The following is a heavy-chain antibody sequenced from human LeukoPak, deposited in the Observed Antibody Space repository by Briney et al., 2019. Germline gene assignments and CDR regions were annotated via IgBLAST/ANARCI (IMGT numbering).Heavy chain of an antibody. CDR3: ARERGNLRGDAFDI. J-gene: IGHJ3*02. D-gene: IGHD1-26*01. Sequence: SGTLSLTCGVSGGSITSTNYWTWVRQPPGKGLEWIGEVNLQGSTNYNPSLMGRVAISVDMSENHISLQLTSVTAADTAVYYCARERGNLRGDAFDIWGQGTMVTVSS. CDR2: VNLQGST. CDR1: GGSITSTNY. V-gene: IGHV4-4*02.